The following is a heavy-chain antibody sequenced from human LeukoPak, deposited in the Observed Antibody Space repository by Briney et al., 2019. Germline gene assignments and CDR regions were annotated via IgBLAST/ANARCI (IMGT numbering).Heavy chain of an antibody. CDR3: ARGCSGGSCTGWFDP. V-gene: IGHV1-69*13. D-gene: IGHD2-15*01. Sequence: ASVKVSCKASGYTFTSNYIHWVQQAPGQGLEWMGGIIPIFGTANYAQKFQGRVTITADESTSTAYMELSSLRSEDTAVYYCARGCSGGSCTGWFDPWGQGTLVTVSS. CDR2: IIPIFGTA. CDR1: GYTFTSNY. J-gene: IGHJ5*02.